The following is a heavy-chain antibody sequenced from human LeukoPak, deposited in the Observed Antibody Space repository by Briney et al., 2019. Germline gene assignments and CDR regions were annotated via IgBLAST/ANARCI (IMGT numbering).Heavy chain of an antibody. Sequence: GASVKVSCKASGYTFSSYAISWVRQAPGQGLDWIGWICLYNPKTNYAQKFQGRVTMTTDTSTSTAYMELMSLRSDDTAVYYCARLGVAGDPSSAEYFQHWGQGTLVTVSS. V-gene: IGHV1-18*01. D-gene: IGHD6-19*01. J-gene: IGHJ1*01. CDR2: ICLYNPKT. CDR1: GYTFSSYA. CDR3: ARLGVAGDPSSAEYFQH.